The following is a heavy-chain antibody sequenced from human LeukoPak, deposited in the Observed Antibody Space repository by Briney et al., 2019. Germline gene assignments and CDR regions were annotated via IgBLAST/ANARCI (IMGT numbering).Heavy chain of an antibody. J-gene: IGHJ6*03. V-gene: IGHV4-59*08. Sequence: PSETLSLTCTVSGGSISSYYWSWIRQPPGKGLEWIGYIYYSGSTNYNPSLKSRVTISVDTSKNQFSLKLSSVTAADTAVYYCARHGGTYSSGSYYYMDVWGKGTTVTISS. D-gene: IGHD6-19*01. CDR3: ARHGGTYSSGSYYYMDV. CDR2: IYYSGST. CDR1: GGSISSYY.